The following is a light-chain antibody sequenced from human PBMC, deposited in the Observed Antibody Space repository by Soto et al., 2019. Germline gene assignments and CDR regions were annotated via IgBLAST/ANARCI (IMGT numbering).Light chain of an antibody. Sequence: DIQMTQSPSSLSASVGDRVTITCQASQDISNYLNWYQQKPGKAPKLLIYDASYLETGVPSRFSGSGSGTDFTVTISSLQPEDIATSYCQQYDNVPLTFGGGTKVEIK. CDR3: QQYDNVPLT. J-gene: IGKJ4*01. V-gene: IGKV1-33*01. CDR1: QDISNY. CDR2: DAS.